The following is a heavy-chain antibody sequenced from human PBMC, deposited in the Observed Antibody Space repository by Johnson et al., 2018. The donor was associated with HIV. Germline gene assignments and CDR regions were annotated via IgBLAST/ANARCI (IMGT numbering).Heavy chain of an antibody. Sequence: QVQLVESGGGVVQPGRSLRLSCPASGFTFSNYAMHWVRQAPGKGLEWVAVISYDGSNKYYADSVKGRFTISRDNSKNTLYLQMNSLRAEDTAVYYCARGGYLDAFDIWGQGTLVTVSS. D-gene: IGHD6-13*01. V-gene: IGHV3-30*04. CDR3: ARGGYLDAFDI. CDR2: ISYDGSNK. J-gene: IGHJ3*02. CDR1: GFTFSNYA.